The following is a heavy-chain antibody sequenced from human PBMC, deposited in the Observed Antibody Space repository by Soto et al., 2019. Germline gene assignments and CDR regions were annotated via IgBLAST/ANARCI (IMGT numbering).Heavy chain of an antibody. J-gene: IGHJ4*02. D-gene: IGHD3-3*01. Sequence: SETLSLTCTVSGGSISSSSYYWGWIRQPPGKGLEWIGSFYYSGSTYYNPSLKSRVTISVDTSKNQFSLKLSSVTAADTAVYYCARQNGGLRPNFDYWGQGTLVT. V-gene: IGHV4-39*01. CDR1: GGSISSSSYY. CDR2: FYYSGST. CDR3: ARQNGGLRPNFDY.